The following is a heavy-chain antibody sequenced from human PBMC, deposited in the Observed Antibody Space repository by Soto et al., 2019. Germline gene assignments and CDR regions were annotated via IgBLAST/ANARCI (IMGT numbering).Heavy chain of an antibody. Sequence: EVQLVESGGGLVKPGGSLRLSCAASGFTFSSYSMNWVRQAPGKGLEWVSTISSSSSYIYYADSVKGRFTISRDNAKNSQYLQMNILRAENTADYYCATEGRPGLNCFDPWGQGTLVTVSS. J-gene: IGHJ5*02. V-gene: IGHV3-21*01. CDR1: GFTFSSYS. CDR2: ISSSSSYI. CDR3: ATEGRPGLNCFDP.